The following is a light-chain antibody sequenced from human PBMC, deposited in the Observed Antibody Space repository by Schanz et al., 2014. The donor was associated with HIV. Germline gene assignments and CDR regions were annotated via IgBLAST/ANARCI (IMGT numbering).Light chain of an antibody. Sequence: QSALTQPASVSGSPGQSITISCTGTTSDIGTYDLVSWYQQHPGRAPKLLIYEVSKRASGVSSRFSGSKSGNTASLTISGLQPEDEADYYCNSYSHSNTYVFGSGTKLTVL. CDR1: TSDIGTYDL. J-gene: IGLJ1*01. V-gene: IGLV2-14*02. CDR2: EVS. CDR3: NSYSHSNTYV.